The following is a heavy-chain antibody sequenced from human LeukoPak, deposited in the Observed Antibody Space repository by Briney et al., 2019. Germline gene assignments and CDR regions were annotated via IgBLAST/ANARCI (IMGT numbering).Heavy chain of an antibody. CDR3: ARTDYVWGSYRYTLFDY. V-gene: IGHV3-48*03. D-gene: IGHD3-16*02. Sequence: PGGSLRLSCAASGFTFSSYEMNWVRQAPGKGLEWVSYISSSGSTIYYADSVKGRFTISRDNAKNSLYLQMNSLRAEDTAVYYCARTDYVWGSYRYTLFDYWGQGTLVTVSS. CDR2: ISSSGSTI. CDR1: GFTFSSYE. J-gene: IGHJ4*02.